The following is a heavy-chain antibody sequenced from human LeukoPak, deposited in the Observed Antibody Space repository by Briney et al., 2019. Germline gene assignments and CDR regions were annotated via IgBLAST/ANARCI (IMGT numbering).Heavy chain of an antibody. V-gene: IGHV4-59*01. Sequence: SETLSLTCTVSGGSINSYYWSWIRQPPGKGLEWIGYVAYSGSTNYNPSLKSRVTISVDTSKNQFSLKLSSVTAADTAVYYCARGSWDIVVVPAAMETDAFDIWGQGTMVTVSS. CDR2: VAYSGST. J-gene: IGHJ3*02. CDR3: ARGSWDIVVVPAAMETDAFDI. CDR1: GGSINSYY. D-gene: IGHD2-2*01.